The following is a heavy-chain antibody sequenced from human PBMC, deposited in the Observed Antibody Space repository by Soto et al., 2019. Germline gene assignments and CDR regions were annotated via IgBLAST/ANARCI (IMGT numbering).Heavy chain of an antibody. Sequence: EVQLVESGGGLVQPGGSLRLSCAASGFTVSSNYMSWVRQAPGKGLEWVSVIYSGGSTYYADSVKGRFTISRHNSKNTLYLQMDSLRAEDTAVYYCARGRDCGGDCPNWFDPWGQGTLVTVSS. CDR2: IYSGGST. D-gene: IGHD2-21*02. J-gene: IGHJ5*02. CDR3: ARGRDCGGDCPNWFDP. CDR1: GFTVSSNY. V-gene: IGHV3-53*04.